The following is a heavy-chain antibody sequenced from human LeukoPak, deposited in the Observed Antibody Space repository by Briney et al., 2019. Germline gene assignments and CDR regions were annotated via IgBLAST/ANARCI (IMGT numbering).Heavy chain of an antibody. D-gene: IGHD2-15*01. J-gene: IGHJ5*02. CDR1: GYTFTGYY. V-gene: IGHV1-2*02. CDR3: ARDLLVMVAATPLDP. Sequence: ASVKVSCKASGYTFTGYYMHWVRQAPGQGLEWMGWINPNSGGTNYAQKFQGRVTMTRDTSISTAYMELSRLRSDDTAVYYCARDLLVMVAATPLDPWGQGTLVTVSS. CDR2: INPNSGGT.